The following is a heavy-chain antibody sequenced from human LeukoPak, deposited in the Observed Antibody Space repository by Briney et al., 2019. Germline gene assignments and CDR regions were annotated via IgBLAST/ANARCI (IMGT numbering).Heavy chain of an antibody. J-gene: IGHJ6*02. Sequence: SETLSLTCAVWGGSFRGYYWSWIRQPPGKGREGIGEINHSGSTNYNPSLKRRGTISVDTSKNQFSLKLSSAPAADTAVYYCARLYDSSGYYYGYYYGMDVWGQGTTVTVSS. CDR2: INHSGST. V-gene: IGHV4-34*01. CDR1: GGSFRGYY. CDR3: ARLYDSSGYYYGYYYGMDV. D-gene: IGHD3-22*01.